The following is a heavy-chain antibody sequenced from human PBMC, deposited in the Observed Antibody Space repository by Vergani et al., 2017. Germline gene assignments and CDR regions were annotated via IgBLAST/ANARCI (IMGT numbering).Heavy chain of an antibody. Sequence: EVQLVESGGGLVQPGGSLKLSCAASGFTFSGSAMHWVRQASGKGLEWVGRIRSKANSYATAYAASVKGRFTISRDDSKNTAYLQMNSLTTEDTAVYYCTRRGYGGNIGDYWGQGTLVTVSS. D-gene: IGHD4-23*01. J-gene: IGHJ4*02. CDR1: GFTFSGSA. CDR3: TRRGYGGNIGDY. CDR2: IRSKANSYAT. V-gene: IGHV3-73*01.